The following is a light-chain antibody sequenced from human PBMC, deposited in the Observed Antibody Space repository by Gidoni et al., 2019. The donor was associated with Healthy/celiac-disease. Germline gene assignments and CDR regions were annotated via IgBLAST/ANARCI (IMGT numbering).Light chain of an antibody. V-gene: IGKV3-11*01. CDR3: QQRSNWPRT. CDR2: GAS. Sequence: EIVSTQSPATLSLSPGERATLPCRASQRVSSYLAWYQQKPGQAPRLLIYGASHRATGIPARFSGSGSGTDFTLTISSLEPEDFAVYYCQQRSNWPRTFGQGTKLEIK. J-gene: IGKJ2*01. CDR1: QRVSSY.